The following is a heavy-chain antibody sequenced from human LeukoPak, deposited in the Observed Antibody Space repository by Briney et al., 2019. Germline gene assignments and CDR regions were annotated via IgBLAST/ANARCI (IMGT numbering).Heavy chain of an antibody. CDR2: ISSSSSYT. D-gene: IGHD5-18*01. CDR3: AGDKDSYGYTLFDY. Sequence: GGSLRLSCAASGFTFSIYSMNWVRQAPGKGLEWVSSISSSSSYTYYADSVKGRFTISRDNAKNSLYLQVNSLRAEDTAVYYCAGDKDSYGYTLFDYWGQGTLVTVSS. V-gene: IGHV3-21*01. J-gene: IGHJ4*02. CDR1: GFTFSIYS.